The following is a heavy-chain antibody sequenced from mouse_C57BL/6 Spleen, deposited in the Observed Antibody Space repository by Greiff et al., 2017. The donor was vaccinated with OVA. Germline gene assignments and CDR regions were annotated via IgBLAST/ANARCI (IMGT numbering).Heavy chain of an antibody. CDR2: ISDGGSYT. CDR3: ARPYGHWYFDV. CDR1: GFTFSSYA. J-gene: IGHJ1*03. V-gene: IGHV5-4*03. D-gene: IGHD1-1*02. Sequence: DVKLVESGGGLVKPGGSLKLSCAASGFTFSSYAMSWVRQTPEKRLEWVATISDGGSYTYYPDNVKGRFTISRDNAKNNLYLQMSHLKSEDTAMYYCARPYGHWYFDVWGTGTTVTVSS.